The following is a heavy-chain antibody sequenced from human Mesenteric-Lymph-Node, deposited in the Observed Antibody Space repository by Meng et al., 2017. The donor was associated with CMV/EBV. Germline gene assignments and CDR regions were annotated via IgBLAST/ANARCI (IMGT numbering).Heavy chain of an antibody. V-gene: IGHV3-21*01. CDR3: ARAWPFDY. Sequence: GESLKISCAASGFTFSRYSMNWVRQAPGKGLEWVSSISSSSSYIYYADSVKGRFTISRDNAKNSLYLQMNSLRAEDTAVYYCARAWPFDYWGQGTLVTVSS. CDR1: GFTFSRYS. J-gene: IGHJ4*02. CDR2: ISSSSSYI. D-gene: IGHD5-12*01.